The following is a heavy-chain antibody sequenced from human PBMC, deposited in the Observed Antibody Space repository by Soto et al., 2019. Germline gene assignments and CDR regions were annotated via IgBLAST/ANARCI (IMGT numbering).Heavy chain of an antibody. CDR2: IDYSGST. J-gene: IGHJ4*02. V-gene: IGHV4-31*03. D-gene: IGHD3-22*01. Sequence: QVQLQESGPGLVKPSQTLSLTCTVSGGSISSGVYYWSWIRQHPGKGLEWIGYIDYSGSTYYNPSLKSRVTISVDTSKNQFSLKLSSVTAADTAVYYCARVNYDSSGYYPKGYFDYWGQGTLVTVSS. CDR1: GGSISSGVYY. CDR3: ARVNYDSSGYYPKGYFDY.